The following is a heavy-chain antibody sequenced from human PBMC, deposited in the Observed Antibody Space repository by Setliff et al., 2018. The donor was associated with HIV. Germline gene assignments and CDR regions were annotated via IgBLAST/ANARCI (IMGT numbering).Heavy chain of an antibody. V-gene: IGHV5-51*01. Sequence: GESLKTSCKGSGYSFTSYWIGWVRQMPGKGLEWMGIIYPGDSDTRYSPSFQGQVTISADKSISTAYLQWSSLKASDTAMYYCARPVKYYDSSGYYYFVLGYWGQGTLVTVSS. D-gene: IGHD3-22*01. CDR2: IYPGDSDT. CDR1: GYSFTSYW. CDR3: ARPVKYYDSSGYYYFVLGY. J-gene: IGHJ4*02.